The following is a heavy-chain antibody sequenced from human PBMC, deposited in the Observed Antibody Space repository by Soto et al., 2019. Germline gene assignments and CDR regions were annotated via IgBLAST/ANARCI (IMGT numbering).Heavy chain of an antibody. Sequence: KPWETLDLTFTVSGCSLGHYYWGWIRQPPGKGLQWIAYIYYTGSTNFNPSLNSRSSMSVDTSKNQFSLRLTSPTAADTAVYYCARAYYDTRAYYPHFAYWSQGNLVTVS. CDR1: GCSLGHYY. CDR2: IYYTGST. J-gene: IGHJ4*02. CDR3: ARAYYDTRAYYPHFAY. V-gene: IGHV4-59*01. D-gene: IGHD3-22*01.